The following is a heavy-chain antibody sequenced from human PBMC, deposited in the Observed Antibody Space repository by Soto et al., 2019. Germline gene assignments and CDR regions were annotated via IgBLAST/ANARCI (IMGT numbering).Heavy chain of an antibody. D-gene: IGHD3-22*01. CDR3: AKDEDMIVVSNYFDY. CDR1: GFTFSSYA. V-gene: IGHV3-23*01. CDR2: ISGSGGST. J-gene: IGHJ4*02. Sequence: LRLSCAASGFTFSSYAMSWVRQAPGKGLEWVSAISGSGGSTYYADSVKGRFTISRDNSKNTLYLQMNSLRAEDTAVYYCAKDEDMIVVSNYFDYWGQGTLVTVSS.